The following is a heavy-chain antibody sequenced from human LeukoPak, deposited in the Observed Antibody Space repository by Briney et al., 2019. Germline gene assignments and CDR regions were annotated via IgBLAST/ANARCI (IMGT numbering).Heavy chain of an antibody. Sequence: GASVKVSCKASGGTFSSYAISWVRQAPGQGLEWMGGIIPIFGTANYAQNFQGRVTITADKSTSTAYMELSSLRSEDTAVYYCARDDPKYGSGWSTGVYWGQGTLVTVSS. CDR1: GGTFSSYA. CDR3: ARDDPKYGSGWSTGVY. D-gene: IGHD6-19*01. CDR2: IIPIFGTA. V-gene: IGHV1-69*06. J-gene: IGHJ4*02.